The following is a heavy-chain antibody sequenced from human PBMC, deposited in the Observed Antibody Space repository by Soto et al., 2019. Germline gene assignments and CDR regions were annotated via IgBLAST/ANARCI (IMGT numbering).Heavy chain of an antibody. CDR3: ARGSGYCSGGSCIRGSMDV. D-gene: IGHD2-15*01. CDR1: GGSISSYY. CDR2: IYYSGST. V-gene: IGHV4-59*08. J-gene: IGHJ6*02. Sequence: SETLSLTCTVSGGSISSYYWSWIRQPPGKGLEWIGYIYYSGSTNYNPSLKSRVTISVDTSKNQFSLKLSSVTAADTAVYYCARGSGYCSGGSCIRGSMDVWGQGTTVTV.